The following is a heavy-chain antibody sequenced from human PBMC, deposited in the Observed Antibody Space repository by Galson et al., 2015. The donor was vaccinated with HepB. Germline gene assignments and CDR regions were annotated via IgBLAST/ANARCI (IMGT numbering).Heavy chain of an antibody. D-gene: IGHD1-26*01. Sequence: ETLSLTCSVSGGSMTRYYWSWVRQTAGKGLEWIGHPYSTGNTFDNPSLQSRISMSIDASKNQFSLNLTSVTAADTAVYFCARGSRQERAFDVWGQGAMVSVSS. V-gene: IGHV4-4*07. CDR1: GGSMTRYY. J-gene: IGHJ3*01. CDR3: ARGSRQERAFDV. CDR2: PYSTGNT.